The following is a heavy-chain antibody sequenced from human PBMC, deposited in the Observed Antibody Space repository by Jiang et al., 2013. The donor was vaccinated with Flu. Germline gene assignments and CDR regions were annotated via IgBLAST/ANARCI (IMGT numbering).Heavy chain of an antibody. V-gene: IGHV5-51*01. D-gene: IGHD2-2*01. Sequence: SCKGSGYSFSNHWIGWARQMSGKGLEWMGIIYTGDSDTRYSPSFQGQVTISADESISTAYLQWSSLKASDTAMYYCATWRVVVDGTYYYGVDVWGQGTTVTVSS. CDR2: IYTGDSDT. J-gene: IGHJ6*02. CDR1: GYSFSNHW. CDR3: ATWRVVVDGTYYYGVDV.